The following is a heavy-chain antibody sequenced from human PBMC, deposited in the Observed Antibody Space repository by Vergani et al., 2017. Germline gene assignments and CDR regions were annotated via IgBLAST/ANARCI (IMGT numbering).Heavy chain of an antibody. CDR3: AIVTDYYERSGYYLAY. D-gene: IGHD3-22*01. J-gene: IGHJ4*02. CDR1: GYSLTELT. CDR2: FDPEHGEV. V-gene: IGHV1-24*01. Sequence: QVQLVQSGSEVRKPGASVKVSCQVSGYSLTELTIHWVRQAPGKGLDWMGGFDPEHGEVTFAHHIQGRVTMTEDRSTDTAYMELSSLRPEDTALYYCAIVTDYYERSGYYLAYCGEGTLVTVSS.